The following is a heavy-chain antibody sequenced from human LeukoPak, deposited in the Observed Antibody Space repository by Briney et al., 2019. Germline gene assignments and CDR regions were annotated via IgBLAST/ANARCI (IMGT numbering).Heavy chain of an antibody. J-gene: IGHJ3*02. CDR1: GDSVSSNSAA. D-gene: IGHD3-10*01. V-gene: IGHV6-1*01. CDR2: TYYRSKWYS. CDR3: ARDIGAWFGELLFPAAFDI. Sequence: SQTLSLTCVISGDSVSSNSAAWNWIRQSPSRGLEWVGRTYYRSKWYSHYAVSMKSRITVNPDTSKNQFSLQLNSVTPEDTAVYYCARDIGAWFGELLFPAAFDIWGQGTIVTVSS.